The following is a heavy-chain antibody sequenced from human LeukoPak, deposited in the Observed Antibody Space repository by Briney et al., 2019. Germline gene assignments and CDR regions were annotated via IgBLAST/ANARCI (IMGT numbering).Heavy chain of an antibody. CDR3: ARADIVVVPAAKDDAFDI. D-gene: IGHD2-2*01. J-gene: IGHJ3*02. Sequence: TPSAPLSLTCPVSGVSVSSGSYYWSWIRQPPGKGLEWIGYIYYSGSTNYNPSLKSRVTISVDTSKNQFSLKLSSVTAADTAVYYCARADIVVVPAAKDDAFDIWGQGTMVTVSS. CDR1: GVSVSSGSYY. CDR2: IYYSGST. V-gene: IGHV4-61*01.